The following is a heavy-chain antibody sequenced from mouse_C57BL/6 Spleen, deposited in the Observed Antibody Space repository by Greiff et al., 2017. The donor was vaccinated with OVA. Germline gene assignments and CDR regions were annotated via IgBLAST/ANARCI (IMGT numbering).Heavy chain of an antibody. V-gene: IGHV1-22*01. Sequence: VQLQQSGPELVKPGASVKMSCKASGYTFTDYNMHWVKQSHGKSLEWIGYINPNNGGTSYNQKFKGKATLTVNKSSSTAYMELRSLTSEDSAVYYCARGPTIVTSYYFDYWGQGTTLTVSS. CDR1: GYTFTDYN. D-gene: IGHD2-5*01. CDR2: INPNNGGT. CDR3: ARGPTIVTSYYFDY. J-gene: IGHJ2*01.